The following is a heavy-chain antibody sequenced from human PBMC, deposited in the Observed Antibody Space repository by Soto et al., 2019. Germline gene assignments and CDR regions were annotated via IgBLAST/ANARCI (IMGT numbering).Heavy chain of an antibody. CDR3: AKDLVEYCSGGSCFFRGMDY. CDR1: GFTFSSYA. Sequence: VQLVESGGGLVKPGGSLRLSCAASGFTFSSYAMHWVRQAPGNGLEWVAVISYDGSKKYYADSVEGRFTISRDSSKNTLYLQINSLRTEDTAVYYCAKDLVEYCSGGSCFFRGMDYWGQGTLVTVSS. D-gene: IGHD2-15*01. CDR2: ISYDGSKK. J-gene: IGHJ4*02. V-gene: IGHV3-30*18.